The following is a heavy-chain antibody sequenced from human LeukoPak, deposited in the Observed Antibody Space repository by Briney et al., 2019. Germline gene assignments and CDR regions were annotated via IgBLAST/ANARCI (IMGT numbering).Heavy chain of an antibody. Sequence: PGRSLRLSCAASGFTFSSYAMHWVRQAPGKGLEWVAVISYDGSNKYFADSVKGRFTISSDNSKNTLYLQMNSLRAEDTAVYYCATDYGANSGGFDYWGQGTLVTVSS. CDR3: ATDYGANSGGFDY. CDR2: ISYDGSNK. CDR1: GFTFSSYA. D-gene: IGHD4-23*01. V-gene: IGHV3-30*04. J-gene: IGHJ4*02.